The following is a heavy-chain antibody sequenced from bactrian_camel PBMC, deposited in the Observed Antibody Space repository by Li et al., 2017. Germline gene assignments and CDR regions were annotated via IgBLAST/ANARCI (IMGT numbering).Heavy chain of an antibody. J-gene: IGHJ6*01. V-gene: IGHV3S40*01. D-gene: IGHD3*01. CDR1: GFTLERDD. CDR2: IVDQRTT. Sequence: VQLVESGGGSVQAGGSLRLSCTASGFTLERDDVGWFRQAPGKGLEWVSTIVDQRTTYYGDSVKGRFTISRDDVKNTVYLQMSSLKPEDTAVYYCVTTVGGDADFGYWGQGTQVTVS. CDR3: VTTVGGDADFGY.